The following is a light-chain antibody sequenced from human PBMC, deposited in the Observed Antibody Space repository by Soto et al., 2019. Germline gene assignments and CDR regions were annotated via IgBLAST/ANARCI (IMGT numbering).Light chain of an antibody. V-gene: IGLV2-11*01. Sequence: QSALTQPRSVSGSPGQPVTISCTGPSSDVGGYNYVSWYQQHPGKAPKVMIYDVSERPSGVPDRFSGSKSGNTASLTISGLQAEDEADYYCCSYAGSPRYVLGTGTKLTVL. CDR1: SSDVGGYNY. CDR3: CSYAGSPRYV. CDR2: DVS. J-gene: IGLJ1*01.